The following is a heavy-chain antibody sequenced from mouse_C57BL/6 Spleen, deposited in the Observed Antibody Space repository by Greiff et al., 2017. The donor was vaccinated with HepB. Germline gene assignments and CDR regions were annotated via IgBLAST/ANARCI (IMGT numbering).Heavy chain of an antibody. Sequence: QVQLKQPGAELVRPGSSVKLSCKASGYTFTSYWMHWVKQRPIQGLEWIGNIDPSDSETHYNQKFKDKATLTVDKSSSTAYMQLSSLTSEDSAVYYCARSTMITTTSYYFDYWGQGTTLTVSS. D-gene: IGHD2-4*01. CDR2: IDPSDSET. J-gene: IGHJ2*01. CDR1: GYTFTSYW. V-gene: IGHV1-52*01. CDR3: ARSTMITTTSYYFDY.